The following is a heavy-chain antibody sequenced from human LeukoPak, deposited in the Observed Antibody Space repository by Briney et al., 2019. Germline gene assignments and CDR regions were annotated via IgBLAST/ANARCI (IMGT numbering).Heavy chain of an antibody. CDR1: GFTFSSYS. CDR3: ARDGSRVHTPLDY. D-gene: IGHD1-26*01. CDR2: ISSSSYI. J-gene: IGHJ4*02. V-gene: IGHV3-21*01. Sequence: GGSLRLSCAASGFTFSSYSMSWVRQAPGKGLEWVSSISSSSYIYYADSVKGRFTISRDNAKNSLYLQMNSLRAEDTAVYYCARDGSRVHTPLDYWGQGTLVTVSS.